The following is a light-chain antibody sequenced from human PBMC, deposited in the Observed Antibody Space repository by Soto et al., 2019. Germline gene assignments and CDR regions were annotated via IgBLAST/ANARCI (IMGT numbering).Light chain of an antibody. CDR3: QQYATSPLT. J-gene: IGKJ4*01. Sequence: EIVLTQSPGTLSLSPGERATLSCRASQSVSSSYLAWCQQKPGQAPGLLIYGASSRVTGIPDRFSGSGSGTDFTLTISRLEPEDFAVYYCQQYATSPLTFGGGTKVEIK. V-gene: IGKV3-20*01. CDR1: QSVSSSY. CDR2: GAS.